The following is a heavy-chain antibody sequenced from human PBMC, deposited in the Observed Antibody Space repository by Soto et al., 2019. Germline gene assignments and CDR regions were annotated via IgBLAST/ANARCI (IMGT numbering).Heavy chain of an antibody. V-gene: IGHV3-23*01. CDR3: VKFSPSITMIVVATTPAYFDY. Sequence: GGSLRLSCAASGFTFSSYAMSWVRQAPGKGLEWVSAISGSGGSTYYADSVKGRFTISRDNSKNTLYLQMNSLRAEDTAVYYCVKFSPSITMIVVATTPAYFDYWDQGTLVTVSS. CDR2: ISGSGGST. CDR1: GFTFSSYA. D-gene: IGHD3-22*01. J-gene: IGHJ4*02.